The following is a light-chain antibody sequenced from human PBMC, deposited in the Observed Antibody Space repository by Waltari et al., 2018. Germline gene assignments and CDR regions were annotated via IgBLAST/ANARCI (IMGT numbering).Light chain of an antibody. CDR1: SSNIGAGSA. Sequence: QSVLTQRRAVSGAPGQRVTITCTWSSSNIGAGSAVHWYQQLPGTAPKLLIYTKTNRPSGVPDRSSGSKSGTSASLAITGLQAEDEADYYCQSYDSSLSGSYVFGTGTKVTVL. J-gene: IGLJ1*01. V-gene: IGLV1-40*01. CDR3: QSYDSSLSGSYV. CDR2: TKT.